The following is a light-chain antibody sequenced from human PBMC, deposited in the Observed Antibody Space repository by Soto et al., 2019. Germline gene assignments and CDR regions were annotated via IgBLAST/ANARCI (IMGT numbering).Light chain of an antibody. CDR3: QSYDTNTVV. Sequence: NFMLTQPHSVSESPGKTVTISCTRSSGSIGSNSVQWYRQRPGSAPTIVIYEDDQRPSGVPNRFDGSIDRSSNSASLTISGLQTEDEADYYCQSYDTNTVVFGGGTKLTVL. V-gene: IGLV6-57*04. J-gene: IGLJ2*01. CDR2: EDD. CDR1: SGSIGSNS.